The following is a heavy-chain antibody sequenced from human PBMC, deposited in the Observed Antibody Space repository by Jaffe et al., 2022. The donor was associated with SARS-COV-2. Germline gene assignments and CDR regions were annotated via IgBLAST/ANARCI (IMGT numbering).Heavy chain of an antibody. D-gene: IGHD3-10*01. CDR3: ARGVVLLWFGANHQDHIDLDY. Sequence: QVQLVQSGAEVKKPGASVKVSCKASGYTFTGYYMHWVRQAPGQGLEWMGWINPNSGGTNYAQKFQGRVTMTRDTSISTAYMELSRLRSDDTAVYYCARGVVLLWFGANHQDHIDLDYWGQGTLVTVSS. V-gene: IGHV1-2*02. J-gene: IGHJ4*02. CDR2: INPNSGGT. CDR1: GYTFTGYY.